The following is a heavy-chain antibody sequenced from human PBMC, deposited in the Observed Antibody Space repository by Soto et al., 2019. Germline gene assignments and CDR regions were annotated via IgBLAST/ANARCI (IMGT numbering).Heavy chain of an antibody. CDR3: TSSGLSGYGLDV. Sequence: GGSLRLSCAASGFIFSSYDIHWVRQAPGKGLEWVAVISSDGSKKYYADSVKGRFTISRDNSKNTLYVQMNSLRAEDTAMYYCTSSGLSGYGLDVWGQGTTVTVSS. J-gene: IGHJ6*02. D-gene: IGHD2-15*01. CDR2: ISSDGSKK. CDR1: GFIFSSYD. V-gene: IGHV3-30*03.